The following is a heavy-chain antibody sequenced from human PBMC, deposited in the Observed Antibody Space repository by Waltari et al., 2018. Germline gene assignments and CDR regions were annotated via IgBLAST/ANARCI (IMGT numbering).Heavy chain of an antibody. CDR1: GGSISSYY. D-gene: IGHD3-22*01. V-gene: IGHV4-4*07. J-gene: IGHJ4*02. Sequence: QVQLQESGPGLVKPSETLSLTCTGSGGSISSYYWSWIRQPAGKGLEWIGRIYTSGSTNYNPSLKSRVTMSVDTSKNQFSLKLSSVTAADTAVYYCARDGTGYYYDSSGSYYFDYWGQGTLVTVSS. CDR2: IYTSGST. CDR3: ARDGTGYYYDSSGSYYFDY.